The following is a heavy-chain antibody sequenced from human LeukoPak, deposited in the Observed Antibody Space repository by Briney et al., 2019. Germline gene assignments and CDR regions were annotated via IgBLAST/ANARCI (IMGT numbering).Heavy chain of an antibody. V-gene: IGHV3-9*01. CDR1: GFIFNNYA. Sequence: PGGSLRLSCAGSGFIFNNYAMHWVRQPPGKGLEWVSGIRWNSGTIDYADSVRGRFTISRDNSKDTLYLQMNSLRAEDTAVYYCAKDLPFDYWGQGTLVTVSS. CDR3: AKDLPFDY. J-gene: IGHJ4*02. CDR2: IRWNSGTI.